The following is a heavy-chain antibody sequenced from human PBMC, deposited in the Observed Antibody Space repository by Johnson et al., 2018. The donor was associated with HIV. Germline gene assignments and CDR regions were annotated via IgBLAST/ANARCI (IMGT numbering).Heavy chain of an antibody. Sequence: VQLVESGGGVVQPGRSLRLSCAASGFTFSDYYMSWIRQAPGKGLEWVSYIRSSGSIIYYADSVKGRFTISRDNAKNSLYLQMDSLRAEDTAVYYCARVHLNHFPDAFDIWGQGTMVTVSS. CDR2: IRSSGSII. CDR3: ARVHLNHFPDAFDI. J-gene: IGHJ3*02. CDR1: GFTFSDYY. V-gene: IGHV3-11*04.